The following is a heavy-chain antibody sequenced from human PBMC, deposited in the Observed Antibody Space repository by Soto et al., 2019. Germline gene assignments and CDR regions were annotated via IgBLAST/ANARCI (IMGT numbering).Heavy chain of an antibody. J-gene: IGHJ6*02. CDR3: ARDGSGSYYYYYYGMDV. Sequence: GGSLRLSCAASGFTFSSYSMNWVRQAPGKGLEWVSYISSSSSTIYYADSVKGRFTISRDNAKNSLYLQMNSLRDEDTAVYYCARDGSGSYYYYYYGMDVWGQGTTVTVSS. CDR1: GFTFSSYS. D-gene: IGHD3-10*01. CDR2: ISSSSSTI. V-gene: IGHV3-48*02.